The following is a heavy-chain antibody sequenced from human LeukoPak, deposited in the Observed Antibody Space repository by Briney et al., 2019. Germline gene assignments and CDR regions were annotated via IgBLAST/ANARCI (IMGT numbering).Heavy chain of an antibody. CDR2: INHSGSA. J-gene: IGHJ5*02. CDR3: ARQQISFFGVVQNWFDP. V-gene: IGHV4-34*01. D-gene: IGHD3-3*01. CDR1: GGSFSGYY. Sequence: SETLSLTCAVYGGSFSGYYWSWSRQPPGTGLEWMGEINHSGSANYNPPLKSRVTILTDASKKQFFLPLRSVTAADTAVYYCARQQISFFGVVQNWFDPWGQGTLVTVSS.